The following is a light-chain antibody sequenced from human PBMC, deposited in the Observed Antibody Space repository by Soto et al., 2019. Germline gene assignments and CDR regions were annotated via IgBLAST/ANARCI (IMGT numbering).Light chain of an antibody. V-gene: IGKV3-11*01. J-gene: IGKJ3*01. CDR1: QSVSIH. Sequence: EIVLTPSPATLSLSPGERATLSCRASQSVSIHLAWYQQKGGQAPRLLIYDTSNRATGIPARFSGSGSGTDFTLTISSLETEDSAVYYCQQRGNWPPGFTFGPGTKVDI. CDR3: QQRGNWPPGFT. CDR2: DTS.